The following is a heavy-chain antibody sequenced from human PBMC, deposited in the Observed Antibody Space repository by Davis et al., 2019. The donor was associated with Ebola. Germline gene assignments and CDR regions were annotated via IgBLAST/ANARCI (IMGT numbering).Heavy chain of an antibody. CDR2: IYSGGST. Sequence: PGGSLRLSCAASGFTVSSNYMSWVRQAPGKGLEWVSVIYSGGSTYYADSVKGRFTISRDNSKNTLYLQMNSLRAEDTAVYYCARDSRYYYDSSGYDYYYYGMDVWGQGTTVTVSS. J-gene: IGHJ6*02. CDR1: GFTVSSNY. CDR3: ARDSRYYYDSSGYDYYYYGMDV. D-gene: IGHD3-22*01. V-gene: IGHV3-66*01.